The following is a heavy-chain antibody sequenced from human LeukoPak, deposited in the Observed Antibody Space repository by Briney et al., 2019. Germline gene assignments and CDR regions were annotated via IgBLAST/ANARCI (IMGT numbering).Heavy chain of an antibody. J-gene: IGHJ5*02. D-gene: IGHD1-26*01. CDR2: IKEDGSEK. V-gene: IGHV3-7*01. Sequence: PGGSLRLSCAASGFMFSSYWMSWVRQAPEKGLEWVANIKEDGSEKYYVDSVKGRFTISSDNAKNSLYLQMNNLRAEDTAVYYCARDLGPLGQGTLVTVSS. CDR3: ARDLGP. CDR1: GFMFSSYW.